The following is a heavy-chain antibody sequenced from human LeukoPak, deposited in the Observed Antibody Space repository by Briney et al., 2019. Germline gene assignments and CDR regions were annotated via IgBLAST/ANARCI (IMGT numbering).Heavy chain of an antibody. J-gene: IGHJ4*02. Sequence: SGTLSLTCAVSGGSISSSNWWSWVRQPPGKGLEWIGEIYHSGSTNYNPSLKSRVTISVDKSKNQFSLKLSSVTAADTAVYYCARTNTFVVDPSPSDYWGQGTLVTVSS. V-gene: IGHV4-4*02. CDR2: IYHSGST. CDR3: ARTNTFVVDPSPSDY. D-gene: IGHD2-21*01. CDR1: GGSISSSNW.